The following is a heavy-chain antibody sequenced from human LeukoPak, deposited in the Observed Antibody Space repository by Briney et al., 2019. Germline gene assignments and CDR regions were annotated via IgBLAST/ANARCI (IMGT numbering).Heavy chain of an antibody. CDR3: AKDTTATGTGNFDY. CDR1: GFTFSSYS. V-gene: IGHV3-9*01. CDR2: INWNSSYI. D-gene: IGHD6-13*01. Sequence: GGSLRLSCAASGFTFSSYSMNWVRQAPGKGLQWVSGINWNSSYIGLADFVKGRVTISRDNAKNSLYLNMNSLRAEDTALYYCAKDTTATGTGNFDYWGQGTLVTVSS. J-gene: IGHJ4*02.